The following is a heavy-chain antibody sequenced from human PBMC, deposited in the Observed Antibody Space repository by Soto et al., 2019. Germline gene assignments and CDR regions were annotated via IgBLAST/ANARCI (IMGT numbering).Heavy chain of an antibody. CDR2: IYGSGTT. V-gene: IGHV4-59*01. Sequence: QVQLQESGPGLVKPSETLSLTCTVSRDSISRYYWSRIRQPPGKGLEWIGYIYGSGTTKYNPSLTSRVTISVDTSKNQFSLKVSSVTAADTAVYYCARVEDGDYGHFQHWGQGTLVTVSS. CDR3: ARVEDGDYGHFQH. D-gene: IGHD4-17*01. CDR1: RDSISRYY. J-gene: IGHJ1*01.